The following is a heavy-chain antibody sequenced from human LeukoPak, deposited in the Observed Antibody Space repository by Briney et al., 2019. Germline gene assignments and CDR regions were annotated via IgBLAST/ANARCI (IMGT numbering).Heavy chain of an antibody. Sequence: GGSLRLSCAASEFTFSSYGMHWVRQAPGKGLEWVAVIWYDGSNKYYADSVKGRFTISRDNSKNTLYLQMNSLRAEDTAVYYCARFRFVGDMDYWGQGTLVTVSS. D-gene: IGHD1-26*01. J-gene: IGHJ4*02. CDR3: ARFRFVGDMDY. CDR1: EFTFSSYG. V-gene: IGHV3-33*01. CDR2: IWYDGSNK.